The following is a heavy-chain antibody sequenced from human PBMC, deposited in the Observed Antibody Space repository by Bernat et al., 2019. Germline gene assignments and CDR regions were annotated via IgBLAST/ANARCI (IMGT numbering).Heavy chain of an antibody. CDR3: ARQTVVTDNFDY. J-gene: IGHJ4*02. CDR1: GGSISSSSYY. CDR2: IYYSGST. V-gene: IGHV4-39*01. D-gene: IGHD4-23*01. Sequence: QLQLQESGPGLVKPSETLSLTCTVSGGSISSSSYYWGWIRQPPGKGLEWIGSIYYSGSTYYNPSLKSRVTISVDTSKNQFSLKLSSVTAADAAVYYCARQTVVTDNFDYWGQGTLVTVSS.